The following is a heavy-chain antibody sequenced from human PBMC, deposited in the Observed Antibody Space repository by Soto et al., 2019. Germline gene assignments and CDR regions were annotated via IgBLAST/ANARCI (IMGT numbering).Heavy chain of an antibody. CDR3: XXXXXXXXXXYGWFDP. V-gene: IGHV1-69*12. Sequence: QVQLVQSGAEVKKPGSSVKVSCKASGGTFSSYAIXXXXXXPGQGLEWXGGIIPIFGTANYAQKFQGRVTITXXXXXXXXXXXXXXXXXXXXXXXXXXXXXXXXXXXYGWFDPWGQGTLVTVSS. CDR1: GGTFSSYA. CDR2: IIPIFGTA. D-gene: IGHD4-17*01. J-gene: IGHJ5*02.